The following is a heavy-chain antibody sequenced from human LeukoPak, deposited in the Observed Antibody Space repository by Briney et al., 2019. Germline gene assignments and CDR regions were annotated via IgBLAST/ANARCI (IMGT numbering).Heavy chain of an antibody. V-gene: IGHV3-23*01. CDR2: ISGSGGRT. Sequence: GGSLRLSCAASGFTFSSYAMSWVRQAPGKGLEWVSAISGSGGRTFYADSVKGRFTISRDNSKNTLYLQMNSLRVEDTAVYYCARDGACDSSGHYGVGWFDPWGQGTLVTVSS. J-gene: IGHJ5*02. D-gene: IGHD3-22*01. CDR3: ARDGACDSSGHYGVGWFDP. CDR1: GFTFSSYA.